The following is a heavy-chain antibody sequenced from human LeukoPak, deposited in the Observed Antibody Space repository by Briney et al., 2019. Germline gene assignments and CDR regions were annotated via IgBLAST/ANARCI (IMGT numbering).Heavy chain of an antibody. J-gene: IGHJ4*02. V-gene: IGHV4-34*01. CDR3: AREQYYYDSSGSDY. CDR1: GGSFSGYY. D-gene: IGHD3-22*01. Sequence: SETLSLTCAVYGGSFSGYYWSWIRQPPGKGLEWIGEINHSGSTSYNPSLKSRVTISVDTSKNQFSLKLSSVTAADTAVYYCAREQYYYDSSGSDYWGQGTLVTVSS. CDR2: INHSGST.